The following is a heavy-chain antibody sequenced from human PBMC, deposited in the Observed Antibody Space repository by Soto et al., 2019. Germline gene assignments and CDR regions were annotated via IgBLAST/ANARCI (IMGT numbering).Heavy chain of an antibody. CDR3: ASSQGSSTSLEIYYYYYYGMDV. Sequence: QVQLVQSGSEVKKPGSSVIVSCKAAGGTFSSYAISWVRQAPGQGLEWMGGIIPISDTTNYAQKFQGRVTITADESTNTAYIELSSLRSEYTAVYYCASSQGSSTSLEIYYYYYYGMDVWGQGTTVTVAS. CDR2: IIPISDTT. CDR1: GGTFSSYA. V-gene: IGHV1-69*01. J-gene: IGHJ6*02. D-gene: IGHD2-2*01.